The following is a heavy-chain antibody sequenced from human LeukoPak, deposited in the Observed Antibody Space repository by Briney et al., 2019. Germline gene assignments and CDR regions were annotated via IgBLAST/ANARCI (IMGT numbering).Heavy chain of an antibody. CDR2: INPNSGGT. V-gene: IGHV1-2*02. CDR3: ARDLSLLLWFGELLSSEGIDY. CDR1: GYTFTGYY. J-gene: IGHJ4*02. D-gene: IGHD3-10*01. Sequence: ASVKVSCKASGYTFTGYYMHWVRQAPGQGLEWMAWINPNSGGTNYAQKFQGRVTMTRDKSISTASMELSRLRSDDTAVYYCARDLSLLLWFGELLSSEGIDYWGQGTLVTVSS.